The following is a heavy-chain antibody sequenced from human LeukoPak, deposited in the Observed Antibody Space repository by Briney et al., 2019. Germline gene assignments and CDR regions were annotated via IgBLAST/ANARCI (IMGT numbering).Heavy chain of an antibody. D-gene: IGHD6-13*01. CDR1: GYTFTSYD. CDR2: MNPNSGNT. CDR3: ARGQSSSWLDAFDI. J-gene: IGHJ3*02. V-gene: IGHV1-8*01. Sequence: GASVVVSCKASGYTFTSYDINWVRQATGQGLEWMGWMNPNSGNTGYAQKFQGRVTMTRNTSISTAYMELSSLRSEDTAVYYCARGQSSSWLDAFDIWGQGTMVTVSS.